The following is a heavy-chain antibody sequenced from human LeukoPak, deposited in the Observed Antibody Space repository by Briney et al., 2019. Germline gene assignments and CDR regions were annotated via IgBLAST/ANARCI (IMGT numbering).Heavy chain of an antibody. V-gene: IGHV3-7*01. CDR3: AREGIYGSGSYGAFDI. CDR1: GFTFSTYW. D-gene: IGHD3-10*01. J-gene: IGHJ3*02. Sequence: GGSLRLSCAASGFTFSTYWMTWVRQAPGKGLEWVANIKQDGSEKYYVDSVKGRFTISRDNAKNSLYLQMNSLRAEDTAVYYCAREGIYGSGSYGAFDIWGQGTMVTVSS. CDR2: IKQDGSEK.